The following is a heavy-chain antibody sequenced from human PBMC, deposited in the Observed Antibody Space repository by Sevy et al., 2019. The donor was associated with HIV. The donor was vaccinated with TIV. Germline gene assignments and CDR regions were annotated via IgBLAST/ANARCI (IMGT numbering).Heavy chain of an antibody. D-gene: IGHD2-8*02. V-gene: IGHV1-2*06. Sequence: ASVKVSCKASGYTFTGDYLHWVRQAPGHGLEWMGRVLPNSGGTNYAQKFQGRVTMTRDTSISTAYMELSRPRSDDTAVYYCARDGGGVTTNSGMDVWGQGTTVTVSS. CDR3: ARDGGGVTTNSGMDV. CDR2: VLPNSGGT. CDR1: GYTFTGDY. J-gene: IGHJ6*02.